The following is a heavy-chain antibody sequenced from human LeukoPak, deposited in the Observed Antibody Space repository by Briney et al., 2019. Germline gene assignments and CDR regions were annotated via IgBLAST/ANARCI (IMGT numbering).Heavy chain of an antibody. CDR3: ARDPAPYCSSTSCRREGMDV. CDR2: IYYSGST. CDR1: GGSISSYY. Sequence: SETLSLTCTVSGGSISSYYWSWIRQPPGKGLEWIGYIYYSGSTNYNPSLKSRVTISVDTSKNQFSLKLSSVTAADTAVYYCARDPAPYCSSTSCRREGMDVWGQGTTVTVSS. D-gene: IGHD2-2*01. J-gene: IGHJ6*02. V-gene: IGHV4-59*01.